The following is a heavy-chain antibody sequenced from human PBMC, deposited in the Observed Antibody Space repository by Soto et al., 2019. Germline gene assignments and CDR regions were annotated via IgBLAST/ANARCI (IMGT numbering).Heavy chain of an antibody. V-gene: IGHV1-69*06. Sequence: QERLVQSGAEVRKPGSSGKVSCKVTGGTSTRYAINWVRQAPGQGLEWMGGIVPMFGTSKYAQKCQGRVTITADTSRNIAYMELRSLRSEDTAVYYCNRGSEYDFWSGYLWGQGTLVSVSS. D-gene: IGHD3-3*01. CDR1: GGTSTRYA. CDR2: IVPMFGTS. CDR3: NRGSEYDFWSGYL. J-gene: IGHJ4*02.